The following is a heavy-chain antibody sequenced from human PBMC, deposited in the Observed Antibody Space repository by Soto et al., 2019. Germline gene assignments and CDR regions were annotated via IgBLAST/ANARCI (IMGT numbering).Heavy chain of an antibody. CDR3: ARDLAKGGGSAGFDY. D-gene: IGHD1-26*01. J-gene: IGHJ4*02. CDR1: GYTFTVYY. V-gene: IGHV1-2*02. Sequence: QVQLVQSGAEVKKPGASVNVSCKASGYTFTVYYMHWVRQAPGQGLEWMGWINPKSGGTMYPQKFQGRVTKAWDTSISTAYMALTRLRSDDTAVYYCARDLAKGGGSAGFDYWGQGDLGSVSS. CDR2: INPKSGGT.